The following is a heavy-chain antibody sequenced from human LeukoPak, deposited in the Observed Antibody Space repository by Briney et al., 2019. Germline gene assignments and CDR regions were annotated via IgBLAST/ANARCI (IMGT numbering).Heavy chain of an antibody. V-gene: IGHV1-18*04. J-gene: IGHJ6*04. D-gene: IGHD6-13*01. Sequence: ASVKVSCKASGYTFTSYGISWVRQAPGQGLEWMGWISAYNAKTNYAQKLQGRVTMTTDTSTSTAYMELRSLRSDDTAVYYCARTGYSSSWSNGMDVWGKGITVTVSS. CDR3: ARTGYSSSWSNGMDV. CDR2: ISAYNAKT. CDR1: GYTFTSYG.